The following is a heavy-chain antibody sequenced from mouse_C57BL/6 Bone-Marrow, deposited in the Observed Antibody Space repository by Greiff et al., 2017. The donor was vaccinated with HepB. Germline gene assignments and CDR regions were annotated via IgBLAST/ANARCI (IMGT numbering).Heavy chain of an antibody. V-gene: IGHV14-4*01. CDR2: IDPANGDT. Sequence: VQLQQSGAELVRPGASVKLSCTASGFNIKDAYMHWVKQRPEQGLEWIGWIDPANGDTEYASKFQGKATITADTSSNTAYLQLSSLTSEDTAVYYCTTVITTVVASGDFDYWGQGTTLTVSS. J-gene: IGHJ2*01. CDR1: GFNIKDAY. D-gene: IGHD1-1*01. CDR3: TTVITTVVASGDFDY.